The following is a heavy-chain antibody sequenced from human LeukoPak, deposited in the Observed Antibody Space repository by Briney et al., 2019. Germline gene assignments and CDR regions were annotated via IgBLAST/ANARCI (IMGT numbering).Heavy chain of an antibody. D-gene: IGHD3-10*01. Sequence: SETLSLTCTVSGGSISSYHWSWLRQPPGKGLECIGYIYYSGSTHYNPSLKSRVTISVDTSKNQFSLKLSSVTAADTAVYYCARSGTTYYYGSGLFFWGQGTLVTVSS. J-gene: IGHJ4*02. V-gene: IGHV4-59*01. CDR1: GGSISSYH. CDR3: ARSGTTYYYGSGLFF. CDR2: IYYSGST.